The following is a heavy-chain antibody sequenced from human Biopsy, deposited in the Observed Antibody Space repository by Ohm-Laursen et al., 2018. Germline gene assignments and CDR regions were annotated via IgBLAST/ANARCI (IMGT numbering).Heavy chain of an antibody. V-gene: IGHV1-8*01. J-gene: IGHJ4*02. D-gene: IGHD3-10*01. CDR2: MNPNSGNT. CDR3: ARGRNPVWFGEDLDY. CDR1: GYTFTSYE. Sequence: GATVKISCKASGYTFTSYEINWVRQATGQGLEWMGWMNPNSGNTGYAQKFQGRVTMTRNTSIGTAYMELSSLRSEDTAVYYCARGRNPVWFGEDLDYWGQGTPVTVSS.